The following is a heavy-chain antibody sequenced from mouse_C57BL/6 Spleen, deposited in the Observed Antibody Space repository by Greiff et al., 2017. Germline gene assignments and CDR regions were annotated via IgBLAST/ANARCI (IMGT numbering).Heavy chain of an antibody. Sequence: VQLQQPGAELVKPGASVKLSCKASGYTFTSYWMHWVKQRPEQGLEWIGMIHPNSGSTNYNEKFKSKATLTVDKSSSTAYMQLSSLTSEDAAVYYCARSTDYDYDRAWFAYWGQGTLVTVSA. J-gene: IGHJ3*01. CDR2: IHPNSGST. CDR3: ARSTDYDYDRAWFAY. CDR1: GYTFTSYW. V-gene: IGHV1-64*01. D-gene: IGHD2-4*01.